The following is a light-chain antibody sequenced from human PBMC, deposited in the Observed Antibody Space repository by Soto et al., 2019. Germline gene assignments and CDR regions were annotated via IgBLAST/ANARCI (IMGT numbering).Light chain of an antibody. CDR3: AAWDDSLSGVV. CDR1: NSNIGSNT. J-gene: IGLJ2*01. CDR2: SNN. Sequence: QSVLTQPPSASGTPGLRVTISCSGSNSNIGSNTVNWYHQLPGTAPKLLIYSNNQRPSGVPGRFSGSKSGTSASLVISGLPSDDAADYYCAAWDDSLSGVVFGGGTKVTVL. V-gene: IGLV1-44*01.